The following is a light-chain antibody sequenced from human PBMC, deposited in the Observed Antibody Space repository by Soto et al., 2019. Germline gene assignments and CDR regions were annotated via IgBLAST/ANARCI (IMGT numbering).Light chain of an antibody. CDR3: AAWDDSLNRPGL. CDR1: SSNIGTNY. Sequence: QSVLTQPPSASGTTGQRVTISCSGSSSNIGTNYVYWYQQLPGTAPKLLIYSNNQRPSGVPDRFSGTESGTSASVSVNALVYEDETDYFCAAWDDSLNRPGLFCGVPTLTVL. J-gene: IGLJ3*02. V-gene: IGLV1-47*01. CDR2: SNN.